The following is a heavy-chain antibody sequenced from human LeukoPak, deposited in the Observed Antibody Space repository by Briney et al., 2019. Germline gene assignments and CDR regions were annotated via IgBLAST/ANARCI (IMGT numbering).Heavy chain of an antibody. Sequence: ASVKVSCKASGYTFTGYYMHWVRQAPGQGLEWMGWINPNSGGTNYAQKLQGRVTMTRDTSISTAYMELSRLRSDDTAVYYCARDRAGNHYYYYYYMDVWGKGTTVTVSS. CDR2: INPNSGGT. J-gene: IGHJ6*03. CDR1: GYTFTGYY. V-gene: IGHV1-2*02. CDR3: ARDRAGNHYYYYYYMDV.